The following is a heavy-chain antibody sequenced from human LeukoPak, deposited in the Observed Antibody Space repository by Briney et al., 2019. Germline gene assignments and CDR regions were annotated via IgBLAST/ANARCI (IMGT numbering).Heavy chain of an antibody. CDR3: ASGPSLGTTHPYFDY. J-gene: IGHJ4*02. V-gene: IGHV1-2*02. D-gene: IGHD2-15*01. CDR2: INPNNGGT. CDR1: GYTFTGYY. Sequence: GASVKVSCKASGYTFTGYYMDWLRQAPGQGLEWMGWINPNNGGTNYAQRFQGRVTMTRDTSINTAYMEVGGLRFDDTAVYYCASGPSLGTTHPYFDYWGQGTLVTVSS.